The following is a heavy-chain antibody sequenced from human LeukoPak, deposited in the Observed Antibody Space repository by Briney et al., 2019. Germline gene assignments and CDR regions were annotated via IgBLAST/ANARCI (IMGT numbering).Heavy chain of an antibody. CDR3: FGRKTRNWFDP. CDR1: GGSFSGYY. D-gene: IGHD1-26*01. V-gene: IGHV4-34*01. J-gene: IGHJ5*02. CDR2: INHSGST. Sequence: PSETLSLTCAVYGGSFSGYYWSWIRQPPGKGLEWIGEINHSGSTNHNPSLKSRVTISVDTSKNQFSLKLSSVTAADTAVYYCFGRKTRNWFDPWGQGTLVTVSS.